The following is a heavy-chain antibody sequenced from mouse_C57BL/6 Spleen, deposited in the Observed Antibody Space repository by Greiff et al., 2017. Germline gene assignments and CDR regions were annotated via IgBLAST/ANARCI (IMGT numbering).Heavy chain of an antibody. CDR2: ISSGGSYT. Sequence: DVQLVESGGDLVKPGGSLKLSCAASGFTFSSYGMSWVRQTPDKRLEWVATISSGGSYTYYPDSVKGRFTISRDNAKNALYLQMSSLKSEDTAMYYCARPYGNYFDYWGQGTTLTVSS. J-gene: IGHJ2*01. D-gene: IGHD2-1*01. V-gene: IGHV5-6*01. CDR3: ARPYGNYFDY. CDR1: GFTFSSYG.